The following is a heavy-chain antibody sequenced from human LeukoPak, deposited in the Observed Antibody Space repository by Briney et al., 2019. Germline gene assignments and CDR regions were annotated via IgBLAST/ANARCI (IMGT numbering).Heavy chain of an antibody. J-gene: IGHJ4*02. CDR2: IRYDGSNK. V-gene: IGHV3-30*02. Sequence: GGSLRLSCAASGFTFSSYGMHWVRQAPGKGLERVAFIRYDGSNKYYADSVKGRFTISRDNSKNTLYLQMNSLRAEDTAVYYCAKDSGYCSSTSCYAAAYWGQGTLVTVSS. CDR1: GFTFSSYG. D-gene: IGHD2-2*01. CDR3: AKDSGYCSSTSCYAAAY.